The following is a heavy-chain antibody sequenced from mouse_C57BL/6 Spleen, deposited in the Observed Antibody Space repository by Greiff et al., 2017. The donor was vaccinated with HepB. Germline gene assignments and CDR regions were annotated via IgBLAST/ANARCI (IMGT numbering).Heavy chain of an antibody. CDR1: GYTFTDYY. CDR2: INPNNGGT. J-gene: IGHJ1*03. Sequence: VQLQQSGPELVKPGASVKISCKASGYTFTDYYMNWVKQSHGKSLEWIGDINPNNGGTSYNQKFKGKATLTVDKSSSTAYMELRSLTSEDSAVYYCATYSPYERYFDVWGTGTTVTVSS. CDR3: ATYSPYERYFDV. D-gene: IGHD2-12*01. V-gene: IGHV1-26*01.